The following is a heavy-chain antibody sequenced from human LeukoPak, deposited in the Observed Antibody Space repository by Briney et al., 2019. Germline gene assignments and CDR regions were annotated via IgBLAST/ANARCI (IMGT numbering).Heavy chain of an antibody. CDR3: AKDPRGSGFDY. Sequence: GASVKVSCKASGGTFSSYAISWVRQAPGQGLEWMGRIIPILGIANYAQKFQGRVTITADKSTSTAYMELSSLRSEDTAVYYCAKDPRGSGFDYWGQGTLVTVSS. J-gene: IGHJ4*02. V-gene: IGHV1-69*04. CDR2: IIPILGIA. D-gene: IGHD6-19*01. CDR1: GGTFSSYA.